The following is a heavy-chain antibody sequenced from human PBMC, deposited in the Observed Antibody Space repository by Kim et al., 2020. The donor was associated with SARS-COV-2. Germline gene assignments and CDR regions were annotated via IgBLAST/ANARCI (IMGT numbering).Heavy chain of an antibody. CDR3: ARAGDFRFGELFRLYYYGMDV. V-gene: IGHV3-7*03. D-gene: IGHD3-10*01. CDR1: GFTFSSYW. Sequence: GGSLRLSCAASGFTFSSYWMSWVRQAPGKGLEGVANIKQDGSEKYYVDSVKGRFTISRDNAKNSLYLQMNSLRAEDTAVYYCARAGDFRFGELFRLYYYGMDVWGQGTTVTVSS. J-gene: IGHJ6*02. CDR2: IKQDGSEK.